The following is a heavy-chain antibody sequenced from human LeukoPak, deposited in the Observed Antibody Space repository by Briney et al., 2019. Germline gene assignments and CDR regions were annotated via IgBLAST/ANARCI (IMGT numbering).Heavy chain of an antibody. CDR1: GFTLSNYA. CDR3: GTQNFDY. Sequence: PGGSLRLSCAASGFTLSNYAMSWVRQAPGQGLEWVSTISDSGGSTYYADSVKGRFTLSRDNSKSTLSLQMNSLRADDTAVYYCGTQNFDYWGQGTLVTVSS. V-gene: IGHV3-23*01. J-gene: IGHJ4*02. CDR2: ISDSGGST.